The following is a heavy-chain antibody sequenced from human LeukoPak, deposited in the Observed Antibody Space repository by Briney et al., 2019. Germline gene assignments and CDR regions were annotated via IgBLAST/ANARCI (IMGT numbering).Heavy chain of an antibody. V-gene: IGHV3-11*01. CDR1: GFTFSDYY. CDR3: TRRDDTSYYFDY. CDR2: ISSSGSTI. D-gene: IGHD2-2*01. J-gene: IGHJ4*02. Sequence: PGGSLRLSCAASGFTFSDYYMSWIRQAPGKGLEWVSYISSSGSTIYYADSVKGRFTISRDNAKNSLYLQMNSLRAEDTAVYYCTRRDDTSYYFDYWGQGTLVTVSS.